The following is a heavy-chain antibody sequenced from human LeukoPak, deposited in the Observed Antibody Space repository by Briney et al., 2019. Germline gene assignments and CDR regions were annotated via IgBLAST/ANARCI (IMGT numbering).Heavy chain of an antibody. D-gene: IGHD6-13*01. CDR2: SYHTATT. Sequence: SETLSLTCAVSGYSISSGYYWGWIRPPPGEWLEWIGGSYHTATTYYNPSINSRVTISTDTSKNKVSMKLSSVTAADTAVYYCARGISAPGRTYHFDCWGQGTMATVSS. CDR1: GYSISSGYY. CDR3: ARGISAPGRTYHFDC. J-gene: IGHJ4*02. V-gene: IGHV4-38-2*01.